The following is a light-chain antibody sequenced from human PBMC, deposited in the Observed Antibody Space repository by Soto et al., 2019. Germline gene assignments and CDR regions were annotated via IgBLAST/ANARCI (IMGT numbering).Light chain of an antibody. CDR2: AAS. CDR1: QSISSY. CDR3: SQRSLAISS. J-gene: IGKJ2*01. V-gene: IGKV1-39*01. Sequence: DIQMTQSPSSLSASVGDRVTITCRARQSISSYLNWYQQKPGKAPNLLIYAASNLQSGVPSRFSGSGSGTDLTLTISSLHPEAFSTYYCSQRSLAISSFGQGTKLEIK.